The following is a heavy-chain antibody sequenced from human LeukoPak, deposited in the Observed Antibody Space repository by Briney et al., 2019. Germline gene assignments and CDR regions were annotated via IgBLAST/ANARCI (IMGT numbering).Heavy chain of an antibody. Sequence: PSETLSLTCAVYGGSFSDYYWSWIRQPPGKGLEWIGEINHSGSTNYNPSLKSRVTISLDTSKNQFSLRLASVTAADTAVYYCARGAYDFWSDYWGPSYWSQGTLVTVSS. CDR1: GGSFSDYY. CDR2: INHSGST. D-gene: IGHD3-3*01. V-gene: IGHV4-34*01. CDR3: ARGAYDFWSDYWGPSY. J-gene: IGHJ4*02.